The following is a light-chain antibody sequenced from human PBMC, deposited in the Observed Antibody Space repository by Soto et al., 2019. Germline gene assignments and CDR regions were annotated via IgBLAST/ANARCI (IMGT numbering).Light chain of an antibody. V-gene: IGLV1-44*01. CDR3: AAWDSSLNGHV. CDR1: SSNIGKNT. CDR2: TDN. Sequence: QSVLIQPPSASGTPGQRVTISCSGSSSNIGKNTVHWFQQLPGAAPQLLISTDNQRPSGVPDRFSGSKSGASGSLAISGLQSEDEADYYCAAWDSSLNGHVFGTVTKDTVL. J-gene: IGLJ1*01.